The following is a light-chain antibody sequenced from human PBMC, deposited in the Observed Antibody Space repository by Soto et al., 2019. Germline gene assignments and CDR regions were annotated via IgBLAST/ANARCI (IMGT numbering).Light chain of an antibody. CDR3: QQYGISPFT. CDR1: QCVSSN. V-gene: IGKV3-15*01. J-gene: IGKJ3*01. Sequence: EIGMTQSPATLSVSAGERATLSCRARQCVSSNLAWYQQKPGRAPRLLIYGASTRATVMPARFSGSGSGTEFTLTISSLQSEDFAVYYCQQYGISPFTFGPGTKVDIK. CDR2: GAS.